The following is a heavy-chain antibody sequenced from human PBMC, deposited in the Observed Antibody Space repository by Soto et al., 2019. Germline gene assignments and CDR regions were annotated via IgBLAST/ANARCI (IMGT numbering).Heavy chain of an antibody. D-gene: IGHD1-26*01. J-gene: IGHJ4*02. V-gene: IGHV2-70*11. CDR3: ARKRFNGRYFDY. CDR1: GFSLGTSGMC. CDR2: IDWGDDK. Sequence: SGPTLVNPTQTLTLTCTFSGFSLGTSGMCVTWIRQPPGKALEWLARIDWGDDKYYSTSLKTRLTISKDTSKNQVVLTMSNMDPVDTATYYCARKRFNGRYFDYWGQGTLVTVSS.